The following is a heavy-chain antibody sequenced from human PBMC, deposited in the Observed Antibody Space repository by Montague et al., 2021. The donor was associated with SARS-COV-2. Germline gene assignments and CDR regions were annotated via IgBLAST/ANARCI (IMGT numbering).Heavy chain of an antibody. V-gene: IGHV4-61*08. D-gene: IGHD6-13*01. CDR3: ASVSLAAAATRSGY. CDR2: IYYRGST. CDR1: GGSVSSGGYY. Sequence: SETLSLTCTVSGGSVSSGGYYWSWIRQPPGKGLEWIGYIYYRGSTNYNPSLKSRVTISLDTSKNQLSLELTSVTAADTAVYYCASVSLAAAATRSGYWGQGTLVTVSS. J-gene: IGHJ4*02.